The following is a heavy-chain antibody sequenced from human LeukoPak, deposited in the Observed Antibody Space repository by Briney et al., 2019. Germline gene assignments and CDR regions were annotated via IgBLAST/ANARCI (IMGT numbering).Heavy chain of an antibody. CDR2: IKQDGSEK. J-gene: IGHJ5*02. CDR3: ARAPGEGWFDP. CDR1: GFTFSSYW. D-gene: IGHD4-17*01. Sequence: GGSLRLSCAASGFTFSSYWMSWVRQAPGKGLEGVASIKQDGSEKYYVDSVKGRFTISRDNAKNSLYLQMNSLRAEDTALYYCARAPGEGWFDPWGQGTLVTVSS. V-gene: IGHV3-7*01.